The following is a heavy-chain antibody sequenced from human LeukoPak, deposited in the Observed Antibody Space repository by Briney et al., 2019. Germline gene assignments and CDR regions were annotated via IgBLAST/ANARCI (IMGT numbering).Heavy chain of an antibody. CDR1: GYTFTGYY. CDR2: INPNSGGA. D-gene: IGHD6-13*01. V-gene: IGHV1-2*02. Sequence: GASVKVSCKASGYTFTGYYMHWVRQAPGQGLEWMGWINPNSGGANYAQKFQGRVTMTRDTSISTAYMELSRLRSDDTAVYYCAREKEGSSWYNFDYYYYYMDVWGKGTTVTVSS. J-gene: IGHJ6*03. CDR3: AREKEGSSWYNFDYYYYYMDV.